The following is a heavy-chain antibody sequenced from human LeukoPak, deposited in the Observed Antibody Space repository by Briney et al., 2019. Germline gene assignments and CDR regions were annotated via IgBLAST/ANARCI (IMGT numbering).Heavy chain of an antibody. CDR3: AKRGVVVRVFWVGFHKEAYYFES. Sequence: GGSLRLSCAASGFTFSSYGMHWVRQAPGKGLEWVAVIWYDGSNKYYADSVKGRFTISRDSPKNTLYLQMNSLRAEDTAVYFCAKRGVVVRVFWVGFHKEAYYFESWGQGALVSVSS. V-gene: IGHV3-33*06. CDR2: IWYDGSNK. CDR1: GFTFSSYG. D-gene: IGHD2-21*01. J-gene: IGHJ4*02.